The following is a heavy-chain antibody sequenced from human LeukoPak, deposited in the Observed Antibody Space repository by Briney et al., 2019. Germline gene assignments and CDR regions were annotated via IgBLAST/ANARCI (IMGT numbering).Heavy chain of an antibody. CDR1: GGSISSYY. Sequence: NPSETLSLTCTVSGGSISSYYGSWIRQPAGKGLEWIGRIYTSGSTNYNPSLKSRVTMSVDTSKNQFSLKLSSVTAADTAVYYCAVGGYYYDSSGPSLIDYWGQGTLVTVSS. V-gene: IGHV4-4*07. CDR3: AVGGYYYDSSGPSLIDY. J-gene: IGHJ4*02. D-gene: IGHD3-22*01. CDR2: IYTSGST.